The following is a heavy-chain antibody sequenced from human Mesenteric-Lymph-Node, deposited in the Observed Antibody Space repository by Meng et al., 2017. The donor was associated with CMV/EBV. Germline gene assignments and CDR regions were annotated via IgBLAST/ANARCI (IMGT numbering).Heavy chain of an antibody. CDR1: GGSISSYY. CDR3: ARDHTGTTYFDY. Sequence: SETLSLTCTVSGGSISSYYWSWIRQPPGKGLEWIGYIYYSGSTNYNPSLKSRVTISVDTSKNQFSLKLGSVTAADTAVYYCARDHTGTTYFDYWGQGTLVTVSS. CDR2: IYYSGST. J-gene: IGHJ4*02. D-gene: IGHD1-1*01. V-gene: IGHV4-59*01.